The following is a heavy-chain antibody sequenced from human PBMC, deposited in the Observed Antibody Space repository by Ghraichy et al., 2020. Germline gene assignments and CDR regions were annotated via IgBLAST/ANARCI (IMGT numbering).Heavy chain of an antibody. CDR3: TRDLYGMDV. CDR2: LGIAGDT. Sequence: GSLRLSCAASGFTFSGYDMHWIRQRPGSGLEWVAALGIAGDTYFAGSVKGRFTLSRENAQNSVFLQMNGLRVGDTALYFCTRDLYGMDVWGLGTTVTVST. D-gene: IGHD2-15*01. V-gene: IGHV3-13*01. J-gene: IGHJ6*01. CDR1: GFTFSGYD.